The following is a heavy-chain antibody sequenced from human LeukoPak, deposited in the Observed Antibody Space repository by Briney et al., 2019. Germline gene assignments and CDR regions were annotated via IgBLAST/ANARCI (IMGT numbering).Heavy chain of an antibody. CDR2: INPNSGGT. CDR3: ARGKPYNWFDP. Sequence: ASVKVSCKASGYTFTDYYMHWVRQAPGQGLEWMGRINPNSGGTNYPQKFQGRVTMSRDTSISTAYMELSSLRPDDTAVYYCARGKPYNWFDPWGQGTLVTVSS. V-gene: IGHV1-2*06. CDR1: GYTFTDYY. J-gene: IGHJ5*02. D-gene: IGHD1-14*01.